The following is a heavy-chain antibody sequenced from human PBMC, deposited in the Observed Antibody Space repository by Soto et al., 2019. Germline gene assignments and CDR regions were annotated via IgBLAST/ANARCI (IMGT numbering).Heavy chain of an antibody. D-gene: IGHD4-17*01. CDR3: AKDSTNYGDVDY. J-gene: IGHJ4*02. CDR1: RFTFSTYA. Sequence: EVQLLESGGGLVQPGGSLRLSCAASRFTFSTYAMSWVRQAPGKGLEWVSSISGSGGSTYYADSVKGRFTISRDNSKNTLSLQMNSLRAEDTAVYYSAKDSTNYGDVDYWGQGTLVTVSS. V-gene: IGHV3-23*01. CDR2: ISGSGGST.